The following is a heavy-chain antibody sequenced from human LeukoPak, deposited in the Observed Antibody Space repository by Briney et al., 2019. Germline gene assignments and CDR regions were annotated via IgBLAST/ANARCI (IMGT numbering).Heavy chain of an antibody. CDR3: ARAGYDYVWGSYRHDLDY. CDR2: ISSSSYI. D-gene: IGHD3-16*02. CDR1: GFTFSSYS. J-gene: IGHJ4*02. Sequence: PGGSLRLSCAASGFTFSSYSMNWVRQAPGKGLEWVSSISSSSYIYYADSVKGRFTISRDNSKNTLYLQMNSLRAEDTAVYYCARAGYDYVWGSYRHDLDYWGQGTLVTVSS. V-gene: IGHV3-21*01.